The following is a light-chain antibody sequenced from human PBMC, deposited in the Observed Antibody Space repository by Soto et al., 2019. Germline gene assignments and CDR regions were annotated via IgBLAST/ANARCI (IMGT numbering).Light chain of an antibody. CDR2: DAS. Sequence: EIVLTQSPATLSVSPGERATLSCRASQSVSSNLAWYQQKPGQAPRLLIYDASNRATGIPARFSGSGSGTDFTLTISSLQPEDFATYYCQQVNSYPQTFGQGTRLEIK. CDR3: QQVNSYPQT. J-gene: IGKJ5*01. V-gene: IGKV3D-15*01. CDR1: QSVSSN.